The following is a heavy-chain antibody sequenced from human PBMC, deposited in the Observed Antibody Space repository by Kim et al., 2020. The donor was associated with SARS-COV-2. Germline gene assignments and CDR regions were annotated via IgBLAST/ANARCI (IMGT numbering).Heavy chain of an antibody. CDR3: ARDGRLGYYYMDV. J-gene: IGHJ6*03. Sequence: EADSLKGRLTIPRENAKNSLYLQMNSLSAEDTAVYYCARDGRLGYYYMDVWGKGTTVTVSS. D-gene: IGHD3-10*01. V-gene: IGHV3-21*01.